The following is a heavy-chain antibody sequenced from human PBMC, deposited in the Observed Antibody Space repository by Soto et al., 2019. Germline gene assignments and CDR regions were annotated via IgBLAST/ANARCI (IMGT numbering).Heavy chain of an antibody. CDR2: IDPSDSYT. J-gene: IGHJ6*02. D-gene: IGHD2-15*01. Sequence: PGESLKISCKGSGYSFTSYWISWVRQMPGKGLEWMGRIDPSDSYTNYSPSFQGHVTISADKSISTAYLQWSSLKASNTAMYYCARHGDIVVIEDYYGMDVWGQGTTVTVSS. V-gene: IGHV5-10-1*01. CDR1: GYSFTSYW. CDR3: ARHGDIVVIEDYYGMDV.